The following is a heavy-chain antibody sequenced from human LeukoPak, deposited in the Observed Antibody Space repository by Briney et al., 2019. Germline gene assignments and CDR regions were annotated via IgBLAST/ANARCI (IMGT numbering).Heavy chain of an antibody. V-gene: IGHV3-30*03. Sequence: AGGSLRPSCAASGFTFSSYAMHWVRQAPGKGLEWVAVISYDGSNKYYADSVKGRFTISRDNSKNTLYLQMNSLRAEDTAVYYCATYYPDYWGQGTLVTVSS. CDR3: ATYYPDY. CDR1: GFTFSSYA. D-gene: IGHD3-10*01. J-gene: IGHJ4*02. CDR2: ISYDGSNK.